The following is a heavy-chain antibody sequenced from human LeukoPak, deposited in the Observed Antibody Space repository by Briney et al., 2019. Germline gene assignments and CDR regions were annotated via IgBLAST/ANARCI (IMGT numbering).Heavy chain of an antibody. CDR1: GFTFSNYA. Sequence: GGSLRLSCAASGFTFSNYAMTWVRQAPGKGLEWVSAISGSGTSTYYADSVKGRFTISGDNSKNTLYLQMNSLRAEDTAVYYCARANSVTYSYYFDFWDQGTLVTVSS. CDR2: ISGSGTST. D-gene: IGHD1-26*01. V-gene: IGHV3-23*01. J-gene: IGHJ4*02. CDR3: ARANSVTYSYYFDF.